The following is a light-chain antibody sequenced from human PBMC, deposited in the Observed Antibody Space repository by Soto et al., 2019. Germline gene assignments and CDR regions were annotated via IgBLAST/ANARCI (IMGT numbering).Light chain of an antibody. Sequence: EIQMTQSPSTLSVSAGDRATISCRASQSISGWLAWYQQKPGKAPRLLIYDASNWATGIPARFSGSGSGTDFTLTISSLEPEDFAVYYCQQYGSSPLTFGQGTKVDIK. CDR2: DAS. J-gene: IGKJ1*01. CDR3: QQYGSSPLT. V-gene: IGKV3-15*01. CDR1: QSISGW.